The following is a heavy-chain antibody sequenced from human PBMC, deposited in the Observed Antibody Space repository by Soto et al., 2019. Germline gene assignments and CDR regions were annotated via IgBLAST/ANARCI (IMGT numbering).Heavy chain of an antibody. CDR3: PTDPNRCDFWSLGAFDI. CDR2: IKSKTDGGTT. Sequence: GGSLRLSCTASGFTFSNAWMSWVRQAPGKGLEWVGRIKSKTDGGTTDYAAPVKGRFTISRDDSKNTLYLQMNSLKTEDTAMYYCPTDPNRCDFWSLGAFDIWGQGTMVTVSS. V-gene: IGHV3-15*01. J-gene: IGHJ3*02. D-gene: IGHD3-3*01. CDR1: GFTFSNAW.